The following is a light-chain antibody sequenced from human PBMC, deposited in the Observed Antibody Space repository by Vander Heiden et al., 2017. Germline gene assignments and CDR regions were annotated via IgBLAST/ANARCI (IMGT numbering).Light chain of an antibody. CDR3: QQSYSIPYT. CDR2: AAS. CDR1: QSTSTY. Sequence: DIQMTQSPSSLSASVGDRVTITCRASQSTSTYLNWYHQKPGKAPKLLIYAASNLQSGVPSRFSGSGSGTDFTLTISSLQPEDFATYYCQQSYSIPYTFGQGTKLEIK. V-gene: IGKV1-39*01. J-gene: IGKJ2*01.